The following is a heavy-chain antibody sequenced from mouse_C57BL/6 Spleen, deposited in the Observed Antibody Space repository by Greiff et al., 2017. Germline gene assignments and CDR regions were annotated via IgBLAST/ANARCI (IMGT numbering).Heavy chain of an antibody. CDR3: AREDYDGSRTGYFDV. Sequence: VQLQQPGAELVKPGASVKLSCKASGYTFTSYWMHWVKQRPGQGLEWIGMIHPNSGSTNYNEKFKSKATLTVDKSSSTAYMQLRSLTSEDSAVYYCAREDYDGSRTGYFDVWGTGTTVTVAS. J-gene: IGHJ1*03. CDR1: GYTFTSYW. V-gene: IGHV1-64*01. CDR2: IHPNSGST. D-gene: IGHD1-1*01.